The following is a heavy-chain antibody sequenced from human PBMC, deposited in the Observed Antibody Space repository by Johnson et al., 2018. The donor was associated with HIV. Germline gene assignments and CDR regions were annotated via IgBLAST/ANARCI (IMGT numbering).Heavy chain of an antibody. Sequence: VQLVESGGVVVQPGGSLRLSCAASGFTFDDYGMSWVRQAPGKGLEWVSVIYSGGSTYYADSVKGRFTISRDNAKNSLYLQMNSLRAEDTAVYYCARGDLSDASVHIWGQGTMVTVSS. CDR2: IYSGGST. CDR1: GFTFDDYG. CDR3: ARGDLSDASVHI. J-gene: IGHJ3*02. D-gene: IGHD3-10*02. V-gene: IGHV3-20*04.